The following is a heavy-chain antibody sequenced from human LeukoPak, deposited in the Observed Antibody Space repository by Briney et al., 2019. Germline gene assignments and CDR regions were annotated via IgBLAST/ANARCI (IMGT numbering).Heavy chain of an antibody. D-gene: IGHD6-13*01. CDR2: ISWNSGSI. CDR1: RFTFDDYA. V-gene: IGHV3-9*03. CDR3: AIQGDYSSSWIYFDY. J-gene: IGHJ4*02. Sequence: SLRLSSAASRFTFDDYAMHGVPQAPGKGLVGVSGISWNSGSIGYADSVKGRFTISRDNAKNSLYLQMNSLRADDMALYYCAIQGDYSSSWIYFDYWGEGTLVTVSS.